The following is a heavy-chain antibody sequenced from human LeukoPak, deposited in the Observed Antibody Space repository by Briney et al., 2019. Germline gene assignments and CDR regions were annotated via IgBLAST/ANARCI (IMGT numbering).Heavy chain of an antibody. D-gene: IGHD4-17*01. V-gene: IGHV3-30*02. Sequence: PGGSLRLSCAASGFTFSSCGMHWVRQAPGKGLEWVAFIRYDGSNKYYADSVKGRFTISRDNSKNTLYLQMNSLRAEDTAVYYCARSPDRALLGTVTYMDVWGKGTTVTVSS. CDR3: ARSPDRALLGTVTYMDV. J-gene: IGHJ6*03. CDR2: IRYDGSNK. CDR1: GFTFSSCG.